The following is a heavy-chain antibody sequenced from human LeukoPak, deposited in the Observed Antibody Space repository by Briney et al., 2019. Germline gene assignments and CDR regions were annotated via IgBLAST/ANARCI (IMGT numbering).Heavy chain of an antibody. J-gene: IGHJ4*02. Sequence: PGRTLRLSCEASGFTFSSSAMGWVRQAPGKGLEWVSTLGDRGDTYYADSVKGRFTISRDSSKNTLYLRMNSLRAEDTAVYFCAKQQPGGRYYFDYWGQGTLVTVSS. CDR3: AKQQPGGRYYFDY. V-gene: IGHV3-23*01. D-gene: IGHD3-16*01. CDR1: GFTFSSSA. CDR2: LGDRGDT.